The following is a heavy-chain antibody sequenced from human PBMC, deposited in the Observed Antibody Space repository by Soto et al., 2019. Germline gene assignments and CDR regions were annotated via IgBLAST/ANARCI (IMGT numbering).Heavy chain of an antibody. D-gene: IGHD3-10*01. CDR1: GGTFSSYA. CDR2: IIPIFGTA. Sequence: ASVKVSCKASGGTFSSYAISWVRQAPGQGLEWMGGIIPIFGTANYAQKFQGRVTITADESTSTAYMELSSLRSEDTAVYYCARGYMVRGVIFGMDVWGQGTTVTVSS. V-gene: IGHV1-69*13. J-gene: IGHJ6*02. CDR3: ARGYMVRGVIFGMDV.